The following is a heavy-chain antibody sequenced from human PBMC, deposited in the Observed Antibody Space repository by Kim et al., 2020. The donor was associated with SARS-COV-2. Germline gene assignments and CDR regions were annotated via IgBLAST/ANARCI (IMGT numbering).Heavy chain of an antibody. J-gene: IGHJ4*02. D-gene: IGHD3-16*02. V-gene: IGHV1-46*01. Sequence: SYAQQFQGRVTMTRDTSTSTVYMELSSLRSEDTAVYYCASYDYVWGSYRWWGQGTLVTVSS. CDR3: ASYDYVWGSYRW.